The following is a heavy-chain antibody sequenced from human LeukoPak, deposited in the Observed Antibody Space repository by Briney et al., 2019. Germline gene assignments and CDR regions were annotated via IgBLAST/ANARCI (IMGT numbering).Heavy chain of an antibody. V-gene: IGHV3-53*01. Sequence: GGSLRLSRAASGFTGSSNYMSWVRPAPGEGVGWGSVIYSGGSTYYADSVKGRFTISRDNSKNTLYLQMNSLRAEDTAVYYCASGSGSYRTPYYYMDVWGTGTTVTVSS. CDR3: ASGSGSYRTPYYYMDV. J-gene: IGHJ6*03. D-gene: IGHD3-10*01. CDR1: GFTGSSNY. CDR2: IYSGGST.